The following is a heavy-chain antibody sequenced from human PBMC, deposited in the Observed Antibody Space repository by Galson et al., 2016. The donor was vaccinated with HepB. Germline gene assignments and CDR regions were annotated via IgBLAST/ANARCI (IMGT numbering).Heavy chain of an antibody. CDR1: GFTFSNYG. D-gene: IGHD2-2*01. CDR2: ISYDGSNQ. V-gene: IGHV3-30*18. CDR3: AKDGRIYCSSASCHDHFHY. J-gene: IGHJ4*02. Sequence: SLRLSCAASGFTFSNYGMHWVRQAPAKGLEWVAFISYDGSNQKYADSVKGRFTNSRDNSKKTLYLQMNILRAEDTAVYYCAKDGRIYCSSASCHDHFHYWGQGTLVTVSS.